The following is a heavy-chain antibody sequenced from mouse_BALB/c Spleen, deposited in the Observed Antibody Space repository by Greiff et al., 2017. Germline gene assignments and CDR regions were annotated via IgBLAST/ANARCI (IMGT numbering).Heavy chain of an antibody. V-gene: IGHV5-6-2*01. J-gene: IGHJ1*01. CDR1: GFTFSSYY. CDR3: ARITTVVEGWYFDV. CDR2: INSNGGST. D-gene: IGHD1-1*01. Sequence: DVKLVESGGGLVKLGGSLKLSCAASGFTFSSYYMSWVRQTPEKRLELVAAINSNGGSTYYPDTVKGRFTISRDNAKNTLYLQMSSLKSEDTALYYCARITTVVEGWYFDVWGAGTTVTVSS.